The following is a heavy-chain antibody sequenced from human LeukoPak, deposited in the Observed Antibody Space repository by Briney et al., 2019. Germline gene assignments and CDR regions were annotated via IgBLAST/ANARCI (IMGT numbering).Heavy chain of an antibody. D-gene: IGHD2-8*01. V-gene: IGHV3-21*01. J-gene: IGHJ6*03. CDR2: ISSSSSYI. CDR3: ARDAGWELMDYYMDV. CDR1: GFTFSSYS. Sequence: PGGSLRLSCAASGFTFSSYSMNWVRQAPGKGLEWVSSISSSSSYIYYADSVKGRFTISRDNAKNSLYLQMNSLRAEDTAVYYCARDAGWELMDYYMDVWGKGTTVTVSS.